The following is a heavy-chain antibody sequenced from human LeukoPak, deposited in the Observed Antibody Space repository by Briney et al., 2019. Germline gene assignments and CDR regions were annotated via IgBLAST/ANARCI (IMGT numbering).Heavy chain of an antibody. CDR3: ARSDARYYDFWSGYLGRYYFDY. J-gene: IGHJ4*02. D-gene: IGHD3-3*01. V-gene: IGHV1-69*05. CDR2: IIPTFGTA. CDR1: GGTFSSYA. Sequence: SVKVSCKASGGTFSSYAISWVRQAPGQGLEWMGGIIPTFGTANYAQKFQGRVTITTDESTSTAYMELSSLRSEDTAVYYCARSDARYYDFWSGYLGRYYFDYWGQGTLVTVSS.